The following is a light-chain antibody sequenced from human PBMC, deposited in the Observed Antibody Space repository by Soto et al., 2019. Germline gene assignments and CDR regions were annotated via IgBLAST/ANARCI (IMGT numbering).Light chain of an antibody. J-gene: IGLJ2*01. CDR3: ETWDSNTHKV. Sequence: QPVLTQSSSASASLGSSVKLTCTLSSGHSSYIIAWHQQQPGKAPRYLMKLEGSGSYNKGSGVPDRFSASSSGADRYLTISNLQFEDEADYYCETWDSNTHKVFGGGTKLTVL. CDR2: LEGSGSY. V-gene: IGLV4-60*02. CDR1: SGHSSYI.